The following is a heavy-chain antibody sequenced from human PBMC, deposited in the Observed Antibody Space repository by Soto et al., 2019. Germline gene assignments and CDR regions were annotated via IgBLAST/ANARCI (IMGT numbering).Heavy chain of an antibody. CDR1: GYTFTSYY. J-gene: IGHJ6*02. CDR3: ARESITIFGVVIMGNYYYYGMDV. D-gene: IGHD3-3*01. V-gene: IGHV1-46*01. Sequence: GASVKVSCKASGYTFTSYYMHWVRQAPGQGLEWIGIINPSGGSTSYAQKFQGRVTMTRDTSTSTVYMELSSLRSEDTAVYYCARESITIFGVVIMGNYYYYGMDVWGQGTTVTVSS. CDR2: INPSGGST.